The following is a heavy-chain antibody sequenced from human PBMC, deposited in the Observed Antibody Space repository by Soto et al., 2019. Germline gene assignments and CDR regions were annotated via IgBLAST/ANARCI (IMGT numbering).Heavy chain of an antibody. CDR1: GFTVSSKY. Sequence: EVQLVESGGGLIQPGGSLRLSCAASGFTVSSKYMTWVRQAPGKGLEWVSVIYGGGTTYYADSVKGRFTISRDNSKTTLFLQVNSLGVEDTAVYYCVQTTGWPGFDFWGQGTLVTVSS. J-gene: IGHJ4*02. V-gene: IGHV3-53*01. CDR2: IYGGGTT. CDR3: VQTTGWPGFDF. D-gene: IGHD6-19*01.